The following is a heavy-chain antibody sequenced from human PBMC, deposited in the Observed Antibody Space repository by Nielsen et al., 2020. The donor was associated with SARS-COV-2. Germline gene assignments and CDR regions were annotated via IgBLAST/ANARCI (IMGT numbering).Heavy chain of an antibody. V-gene: IGHV1-18*01. J-gene: IGHJ4*02. CDR3: ARGTGEDY. Sequence: ASVKVSCKASGYNFNTYGLSWVRQAPGQGLEWMGWISGHNGNRNYAQKFQGRVTMTTDTSTSTAHMELRSLRSDDTAVYYCARGTGEDYWGQGTLVTVSS. D-gene: IGHD3/OR15-3a*01. CDR1: GYNFNTYG. CDR2: ISGHNGNR.